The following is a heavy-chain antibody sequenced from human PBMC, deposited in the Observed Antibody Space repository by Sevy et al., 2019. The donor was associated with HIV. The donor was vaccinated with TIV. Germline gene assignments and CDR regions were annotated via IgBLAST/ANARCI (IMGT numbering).Heavy chain of an antibody. Sequence: SETLSLTCTVSGGSVSSGSYYWSWIRQPPGKGLEWIGYIYYSGSTNYNPSLKCRVTISVDTSKNQFSLKLSSVTAADTAVDYCARDRDIAAAGTGYYYYYGMDVWGQGTTVTVSS. CDR2: IYYSGST. J-gene: IGHJ6*02. D-gene: IGHD6-13*01. CDR3: ARDRDIAAAGTGYYYYYGMDV. V-gene: IGHV4-61*01. CDR1: GGSVSSGSYY.